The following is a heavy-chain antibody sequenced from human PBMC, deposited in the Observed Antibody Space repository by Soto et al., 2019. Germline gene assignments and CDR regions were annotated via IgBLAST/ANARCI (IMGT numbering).Heavy chain of an antibody. CDR2: ISSSSSYI. Sequence: GGSLRLSCAASGFTFSSYSMNWVRQAPGKGLEWVSSISSSSSYIYYADSVKGRFTISRDNAKNSLYLQMNSLRAEDTAVYYCAREGGLRFLDPLDVWGKGTTVTVSS. V-gene: IGHV3-21*01. J-gene: IGHJ6*04. CDR3: AREGGLRFLDPLDV. D-gene: IGHD3-3*01. CDR1: GFTFSSYS.